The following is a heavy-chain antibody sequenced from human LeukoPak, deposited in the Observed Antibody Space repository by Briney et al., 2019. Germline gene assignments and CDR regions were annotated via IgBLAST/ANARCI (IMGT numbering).Heavy chain of an antibody. V-gene: IGHV4-61*01. CDR3: ARDGGWNYFDY. CDR2: IYYSGSA. Sequence: PSETLSLTCTVSGGSVSSGSYYWSWIRQPPGKGLEWIGYIYYSGSAKYNPSLKSRVTISVDTSKNQFSLKLSSVTAADTAVYYCARDGGWNYFDYWGQGTLVTVSS. J-gene: IGHJ4*02. D-gene: IGHD6-19*01. CDR1: GGSVSSGSYY.